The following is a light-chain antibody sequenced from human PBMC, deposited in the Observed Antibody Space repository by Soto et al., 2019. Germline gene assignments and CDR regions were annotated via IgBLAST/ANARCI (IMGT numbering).Light chain of an antibody. CDR1: QSVSSSY. V-gene: IGKV3-20*01. CDR3: QQYDSSPKT. CDR2: GAS. Sequence: ELVLTQTPGTLCLSLGEIATLSCRGSQSVSSSYLAWYQQKPGQAPRLLIYGASSRATGIPDRFSGRRSGTDFTLSISRLQPEDLAVYYCQQYDSSPKTFGQGTKVDIK. J-gene: IGKJ1*01.